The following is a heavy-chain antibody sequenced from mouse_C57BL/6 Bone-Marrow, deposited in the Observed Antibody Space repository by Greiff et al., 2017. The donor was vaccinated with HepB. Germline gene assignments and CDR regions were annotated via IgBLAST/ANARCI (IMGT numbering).Heavy chain of an antibody. CDR2: FYPGSGSI. Sequence: QVQLKQSGAELVKPGASVKLSCKASGYTFTEYTIHWVKQRSGQGLEWIGWFYPGSGSIKYNEKFKDKATLTADKSSSTVYMELSRLTSEDSAVYFCARHEENLLRLRDWYFDVWGTGTTVTVSS. CDR3: ARHEENLLRLRDWYFDV. CDR1: GYTFTEYT. V-gene: IGHV1-62-2*01. D-gene: IGHD1-1*01. J-gene: IGHJ1*03.